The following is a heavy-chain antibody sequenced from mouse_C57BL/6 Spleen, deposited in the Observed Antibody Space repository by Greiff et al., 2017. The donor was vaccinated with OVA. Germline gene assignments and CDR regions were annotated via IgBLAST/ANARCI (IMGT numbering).Heavy chain of an antibody. V-gene: IGHV5-4*01. Sequence: DVQLQESGGGLVKPGGSLKLSCAASGFTFSSYAMSWVRQTPEKRLEWVATISDGGSYTYYPDNVKGRFTISRDNAKNNLYLQMSHLKSEDTAMYYCARDEDYGGFAYWGQGTLVTVSA. D-gene: IGHD2-4*01. CDR1: GFTFSSYA. CDR2: ISDGGSYT. J-gene: IGHJ3*01. CDR3: ARDEDYGGFAY.